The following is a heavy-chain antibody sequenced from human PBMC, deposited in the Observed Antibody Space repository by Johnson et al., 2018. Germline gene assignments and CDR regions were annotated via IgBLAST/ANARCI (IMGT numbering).Heavy chain of an antibody. Sequence: QVQLVESGGGVVQPGRSLRLSCAASGFTFSSYGMHWVRQAPGKGLEWVAVISYDGSNKYYAASVKGRFTISRDNSKKTLYLQMNSLRAEDTAVYYCAKDRYSSGREYFQHWGQGTLVTVSS. V-gene: IGHV3-30*18. CDR2: ISYDGSNK. CDR1: GFTFSSYG. D-gene: IGHD6-19*01. J-gene: IGHJ1*01. CDR3: AKDRYSSGREYFQH.